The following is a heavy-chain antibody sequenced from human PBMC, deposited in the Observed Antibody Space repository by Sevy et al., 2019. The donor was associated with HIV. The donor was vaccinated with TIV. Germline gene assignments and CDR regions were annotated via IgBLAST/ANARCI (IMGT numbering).Heavy chain of an antibody. D-gene: IGHD3-3*01. J-gene: IGHJ4*02. CDR2: IKSKTHGGTR. Sequence: GGSLRLSCLASGFTFKNAWMSWVRQTPGKGLEWVGRIKSKTHGGTRDFAAVVKGRFAITRDVSKNTVSLQMDNLRTEDTAIYYCTAGVGTSDFDYWGQGILVIVSS. V-gene: IGHV3-15*01. CDR1: GFTFKNAW. CDR3: TAGVGTSDFDY.